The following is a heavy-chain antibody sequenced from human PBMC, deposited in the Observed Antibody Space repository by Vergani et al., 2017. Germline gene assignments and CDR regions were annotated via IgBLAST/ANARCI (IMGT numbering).Heavy chain of an antibody. V-gene: IGHV1-46*01. D-gene: IGHD2-21*02. J-gene: IGHJ4*02. CDR1: GYTFTSYD. Sequence: QVQLVQSGAEVKKPGSSVKVSCKASGYTFTSYDMHWVRQAPGQGLEWMGKIYPSGGTNYAQKFQGRVTMTKDTSTSTVDMELSGLRSDDTAVYYCARDGCSGDCFWGSIDYWGQGTLVTVSS. CDR3: ARDGCSGDCFWGSIDY. CDR2: IYPSGGT.